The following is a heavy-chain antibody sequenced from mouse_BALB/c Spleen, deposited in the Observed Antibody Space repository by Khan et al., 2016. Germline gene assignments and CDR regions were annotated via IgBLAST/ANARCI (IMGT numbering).Heavy chain of an antibody. V-gene: IGHV3-2*02. CDR3: ARSDGNYVGYFDV. Sequence: VQLKESGPGLVKPSQSLSLTCTVTGYSITSDYAWNWIRQFPGNKLEWMGYISYSGSTSYNPSLKSRISITRDTSKNQFFLQLNSVTTEDTATYYCARSDGNYVGYFDVWGAGTTVTVSS. J-gene: IGHJ1*01. CDR2: ISYSGST. D-gene: IGHD2-1*01. CDR1: GYSITSDYA.